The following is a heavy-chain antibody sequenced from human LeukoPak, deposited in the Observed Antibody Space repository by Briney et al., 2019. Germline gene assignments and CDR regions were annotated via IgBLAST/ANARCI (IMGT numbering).Heavy chain of an antibody. D-gene: IGHD2-21*02. CDR1: GGSISSYY. CDR2: IYTSGST. CDR3: ARRAGYCGDDCYYPFDY. J-gene: IGHJ4*02. Sequence: SETLSLTCTVSGGSISSYYWSWIRQPAGKGLEWIGRIYTSGSTNYNPSLKSRVTMSVDTSKNQFSLKLSSVTAADTAIYYCARRAGYCGDDCYYPFDYWGQGTLVTVSS. V-gene: IGHV4-4*07.